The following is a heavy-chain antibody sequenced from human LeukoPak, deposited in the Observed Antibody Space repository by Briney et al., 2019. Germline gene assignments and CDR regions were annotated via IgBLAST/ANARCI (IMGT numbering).Heavy chain of an antibody. J-gene: IGHJ4*02. V-gene: IGHV4-39*07. CDR3: ARGTPSWGWLQFPGPRWVDY. CDR2: IYYSGST. D-gene: IGHD5-24*01. CDR1: GGSISSSSYY. Sequence: SETLSLTCTVSGGSISSSSYYWGWIRQPPGKGLEWIGSIYYSGSTYYNPSLKSRVTISVDTSKNQFSLKLSSVTAADTAVYYCARGTPSWGWLQFPGPRWVDYWGQGTLVTVSS.